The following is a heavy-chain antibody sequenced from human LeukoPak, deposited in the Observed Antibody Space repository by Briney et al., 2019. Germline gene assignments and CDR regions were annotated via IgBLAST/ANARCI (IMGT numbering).Heavy chain of an antibody. D-gene: IGHD4/OR15-4a*01. CDR3: ARALLTTRWFDP. CDR1: GESFSGYY. V-gene: IGHV4-34*01. Sequence: PSETLSLTCAVYGESFSGYYWSWIRQPPGRGLEWIGEINHSGSTNCNPSLKSRVTISVDTSKSQFSLKLSSVTAADTAVYYCARALLTTRWFDPWGQGTLVTVSS. CDR2: INHSGST. J-gene: IGHJ5*02.